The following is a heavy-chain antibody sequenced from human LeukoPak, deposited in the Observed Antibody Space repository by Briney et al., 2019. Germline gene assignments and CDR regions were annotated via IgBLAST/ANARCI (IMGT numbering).Heavy chain of an antibody. D-gene: IGHD2-21*01. V-gene: IGHV3-30*02. Sequence: PGGSLRLSCAASGFTFSSYGMHWVRQAPGKGLEWVAFIRYDGSNKYYADSVKGRLTISRDSSKNTLYLQMNSLRAEDTAVYYCARESRRAGEGDFDFWGQGTLVTVSS. J-gene: IGHJ4*02. CDR1: GFTFSSYG. CDR3: ARESRRAGEGDFDF. CDR2: IRYDGSNK.